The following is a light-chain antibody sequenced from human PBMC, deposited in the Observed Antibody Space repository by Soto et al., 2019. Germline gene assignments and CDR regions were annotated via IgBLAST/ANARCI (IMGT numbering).Light chain of an antibody. CDR1: QSLLHTTGYNY. Sequence: DIVLTLSPLSLPVTLGVPASISCRSSQSLLHTTGYNYLDWYLQKPGQSPQLLVDVASNRASGVPDTVSGDGSGTDFTLTISSVEAEDVGVSYCMQSLHTSLTCGGGTKVDI. J-gene: IGKJ4*01. V-gene: IGKV2-28*01. CDR3: MQSLHTSLT. CDR2: VAS.